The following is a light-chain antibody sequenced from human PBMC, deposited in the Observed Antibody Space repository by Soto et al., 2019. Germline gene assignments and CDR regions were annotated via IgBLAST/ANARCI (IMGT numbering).Light chain of an antibody. CDR1: QSISSW. Sequence: DIQMTQSPSTLSASVGDRVTITCRASQSISSWLAWYQQKPGKAPKLLIYKASSLESGVPSRFSGSGSGTEFTLTISSLQPDDFATYSSQQYNSYPWTFCQGTKVEIK. J-gene: IGKJ1*01. CDR2: KAS. V-gene: IGKV1-5*03. CDR3: QQYNSYPWT.